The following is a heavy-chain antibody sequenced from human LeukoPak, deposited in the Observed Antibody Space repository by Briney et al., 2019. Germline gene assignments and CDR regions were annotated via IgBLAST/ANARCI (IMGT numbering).Heavy chain of an antibody. D-gene: IGHD3-9*01. V-gene: IGHV3-23*01. Sequence: GGSLRLSCAASGFTFSSYAMSWVRQAPGKGLEWVSAISGSGGSTYYADSVKGRFTISRDNSKNTLYLQMNSLRAEDTAVYYCANGEILSGYFGDLSTRVDYWGQGTLVTVSS. CDR2: ISGSGGST. J-gene: IGHJ4*02. CDR1: GFTFSSYA. CDR3: ANGEILSGYFGDLSTRVDY.